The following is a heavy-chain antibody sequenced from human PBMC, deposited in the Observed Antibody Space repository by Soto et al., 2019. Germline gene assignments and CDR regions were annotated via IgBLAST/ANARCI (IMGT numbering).Heavy chain of an antibody. D-gene: IGHD1-1*01. CDR3: ARGRYGDY. Sequence: QVQLVQSGAEVKKPGSSVKVSCKASGGTFSNFAIYWVRQAPGQGLEWMGGIIRMFGTANYAQKLQGRVTITADDSTSTAYMELSSLRSDDPAVYYCARGRYGDYWGQGALVTVSS. CDR2: IIRMFGTA. V-gene: IGHV1-69*12. CDR1: GGTFSNFA. J-gene: IGHJ4*02.